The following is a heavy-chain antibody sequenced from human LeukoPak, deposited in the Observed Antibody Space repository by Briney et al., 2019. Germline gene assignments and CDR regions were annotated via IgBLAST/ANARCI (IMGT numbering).Heavy chain of an antibody. V-gene: IGHV4-34*01. D-gene: IGHD6-13*01. CDR2: INHSGST. J-gene: IGHJ5*02. CDR3: GGPGPKIAAAADPNYNWFYP. Sequence: PSETLSLTCAVYGGFLSGYYWSWIRQPPGKGLEWIGEINHSGSTNYNPSLKSRVPISVDTSKKQFSLKLSSVTAADTAGDYLGGPGPKIAAAADPNYNWFYPWGQGTLVTASP. CDR1: GGFLSGYY.